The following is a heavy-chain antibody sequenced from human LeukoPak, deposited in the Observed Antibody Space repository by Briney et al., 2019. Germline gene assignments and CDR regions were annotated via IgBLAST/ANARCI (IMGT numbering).Heavy chain of an antibody. D-gene: IGHD4/OR15-4a*01. CDR1: GFSFHRYG. Sequence: PGGSLRLSCAASGFSFHRYGMHWVRQAPGKGPEWVAFIRSDGSNQHYADSVQGRFTISRDNAAKTLHLQMNSLRADDTAVYYCAKVLDYGVPSGLIDSWGQGTLVAVSS. V-gene: IGHV3-30*02. J-gene: IGHJ4*02. CDR3: AKVLDYGVPSGLIDS. CDR2: IRSDGSNQ.